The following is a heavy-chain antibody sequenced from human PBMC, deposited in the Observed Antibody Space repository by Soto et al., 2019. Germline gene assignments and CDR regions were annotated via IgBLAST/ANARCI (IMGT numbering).Heavy chain of an antibody. CDR2: INAGNGNT. V-gene: IGHV1-3*01. CDR1: GYTFTSYA. J-gene: IGHJ4*02. Sequence: AASVKASCKASGYTFTSYAMHWLRQSPGQRLEWMGWINAGNGNTKYSQKFQGRVTITRDTSASTAYMELSSLRSEDTAVYYCARARYCSSTSCPYYFDYWGQGTLVTVSS. D-gene: IGHD2-2*01. CDR3: ARARYCSSTSCPYYFDY.